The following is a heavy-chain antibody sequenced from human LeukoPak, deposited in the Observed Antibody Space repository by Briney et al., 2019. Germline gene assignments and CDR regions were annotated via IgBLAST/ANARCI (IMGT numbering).Heavy chain of an antibody. D-gene: IGHD5-18*01. CDR3: ARGARGYSYGEGLDY. CDR1: GFTVSSNS. V-gene: IGHV3-53*05. CDR2: IYSGGNT. J-gene: IGHJ4*02. Sequence: GGSLRLSCTVSGFTVSSNSMSWVRQAPGKGLEWVSFIYSGGNTHYSDSVKGRFTISRDNSKNTLYLQMNSLRAEDTAVYYCARGARGYSYGEGLDYWGQGTLVTVSS.